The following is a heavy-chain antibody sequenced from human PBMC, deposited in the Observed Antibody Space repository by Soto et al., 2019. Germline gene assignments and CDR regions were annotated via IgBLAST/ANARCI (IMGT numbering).Heavy chain of an antibody. V-gene: IGHV4-30-2*01. CDR2: IYHSGST. Sequence: TLSLTCAVAGGSISSGGYSWSWIRQPPGKGLEWIGYIYHSGSTYYNPSLKSRVTISVDRSKNQFSLKLSSVTAADTAVYYCARGPMIVVVNRYYYYGMDVWGQGTTVTVSS. CDR1: GGSISSGGYS. J-gene: IGHJ6*02. D-gene: IGHD3-22*01. CDR3: ARGPMIVVVNRYYYYGMDV.